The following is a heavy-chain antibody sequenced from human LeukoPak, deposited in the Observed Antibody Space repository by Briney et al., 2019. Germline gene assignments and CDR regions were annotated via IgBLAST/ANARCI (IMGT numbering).Heavy chain of an antibody. CDR3: ARGVRIYYAWNGWFDP. J-gene: IGHJ5*02. D-gene: IGHD1-1*01. Sequence: PGGSLRLSCAASGFTFSSYSMNWVRQAPGKGLEWVSSISSSSSYIYYADSVKGRFTISRDNAKNSLYLQMNSLRAEDTAVYYCARGVRIYYAWNGWFDPWGQGTLVTVSS. CDR1: GFTFSSYS. CDR2: ISSSSSYI. V-gene: IGHV3-21*01.